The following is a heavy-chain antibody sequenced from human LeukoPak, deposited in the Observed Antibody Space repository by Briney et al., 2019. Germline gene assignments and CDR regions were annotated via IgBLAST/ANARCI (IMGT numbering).Heavy chain of an antibody. CDR1: GDTFISYS. CDR3: ARAPSVTAPRDSDIVIIPAALDY. J-gene: IGHJ4*02. D-gene: IGHD2-2*01. Sequence: GASVKVSCEASGDTFISYSISWVRQAPGQGLEWMGGIIPIFGTTNYAQKFQGRVTLTADDSTRTVYMEVSGLRSEDTAVYYCARAPSVTAPRDSDIVIIPAALDYWGQGTLVTVSS. CDR2: IIPIFGTT. V-gene: IGHV1-69*01.